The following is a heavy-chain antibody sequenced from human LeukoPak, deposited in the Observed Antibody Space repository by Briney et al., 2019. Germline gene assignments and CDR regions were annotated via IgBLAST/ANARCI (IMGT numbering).Heavy chain of an antibody. J-gene: IGHJ6*03. Sequence: GASVKVSCKASGGTFSSYAISWVRQAPGQGLEWMGGIIPIFGTANYAQKFQGRVTITADESTSTAYMELSSLRSEDTAVYYCARTSFYYGSGNYYYYMDVWGKGTTVTISS. D-gene: IGHD3-10*01. CDR2: IIPIFGTA. CDR3: ARTSFYYGSGNYYYYMDV. V-gene: IGHV1-69*13. CDR1: GGTFSSYA.